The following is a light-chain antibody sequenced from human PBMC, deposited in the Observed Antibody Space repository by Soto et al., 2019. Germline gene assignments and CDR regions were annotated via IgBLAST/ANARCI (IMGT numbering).Light chain of an antibody. CDR1: QSLSNN. CDR2: FTS. V-gene: IGKV3-15*01. Sequence: EIVMTQSPATLSVSPGERATLSCRASQSLSNNLAWYQQKPGQAPRLLIYFTSTRATGIPARFRGSGSGTEFTLTISSLQSEDFAVYYCQQYNTWPLTFGGGTKVETK. CDR3: QQYNTWPLT. J-gene: IGKJ4*01.